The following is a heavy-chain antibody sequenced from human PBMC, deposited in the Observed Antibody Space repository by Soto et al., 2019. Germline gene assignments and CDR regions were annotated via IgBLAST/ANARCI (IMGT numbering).Heavy chain of an antibody. Sequence: SETLSLTCTVSGGSVSSGSYYWSWIRQPPGKGLEWIGYIYYSGSTNYNTSLKNRITISVDTSKNQFYLKLSSVTAADTALYYCAREYPEISGYDSYFDYWGQGTLVTVSS. CDR3: AREYPEISGYDSYFDY. J-gene: IGHJ4*02. CDR1: GGSVSSGSYY. CDR2: IYYSGST. D-gene: IGHD5-12*01. V-gene: IGHV4-61*01.